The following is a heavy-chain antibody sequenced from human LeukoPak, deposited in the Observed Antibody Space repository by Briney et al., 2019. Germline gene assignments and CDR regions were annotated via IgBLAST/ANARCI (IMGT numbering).Heavy chain of an antibody. V-gene: IGHV3-7*01. J-gene: IGHJ4*02. CDR3: ARERQNKDFWSGGDY. CDR2: IKQDGSEK. CDR1: GFTFSTYW. D-gene: IGHD3-3*01. Sequence: GGSLRLFCAASGFTFSTYWMSWVRQAPGKGLEWVANIKQDGSEKYYVDSVKGRFTISRDNAKNSLYLQMNSLRAEDTAVYYCARERQNKDFWSGGDYWGQGTLVTVFS.